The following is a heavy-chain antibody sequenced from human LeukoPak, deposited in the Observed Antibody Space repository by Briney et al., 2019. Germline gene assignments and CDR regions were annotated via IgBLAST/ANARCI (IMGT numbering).Heavy chain of an antibody. V-gene: IGHV1-18*01. CDR1: GYIFTSFG. CDR3: ARGPSHGALDI. CDR2: NSAYNVNT. Sequence: GHSVKVSCKASGYIFTSFGISWVRQAPGQGLEWMGWNSAYNVNTNYAQKLQGRVTMTTDTSTSTAYMELSSLRSDDAAVYCCARGPSHGALDIWGQGTMVTVSS. J-gene: IGHJ3*02.